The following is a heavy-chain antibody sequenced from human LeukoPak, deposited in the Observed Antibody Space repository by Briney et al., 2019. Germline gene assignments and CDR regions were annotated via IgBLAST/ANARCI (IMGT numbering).Heavy chain of an antibody. Sequence: PSETLSLTCTVSGGSISSYYWSWIRQPAGKGLEWIGRIYTSGSTNYNPSLKSRVTMSVDTSKNQFSLKLSSVTAADTAVYCCAREQPLGYCSSTSCPKAYYYYYMDVWGKGTTVTVSS. CDR3: AREQPLGYCSSTSCPKAYYYYYMDV. CDR1: GGSISSYY. D-gene: IGHD2-2*01. CDR2: IYTSGST. J-gene: IGHJ6*03. V-gene: IGHV4-4*07.